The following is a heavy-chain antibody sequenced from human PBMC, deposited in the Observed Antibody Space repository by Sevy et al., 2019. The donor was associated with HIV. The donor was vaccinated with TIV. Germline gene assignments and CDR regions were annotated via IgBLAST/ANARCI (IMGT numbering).Heavy chain of an antibody. V-gene: IGHV3-23*01. D-gene: IGHD3-3*01. CDR2: ISESGRST. Sequence: GGSLRLTCAGSGFTFGTYAMTWVRRAPGKGLQWVSVISESGRSTDYADSVQGRVTISRDNSKNTMHLHMNSLRVEDTATYYCARRPDFGVIIPTGVLDVWVQGTTVTVSS. CDR1: GFTFGTYA. J-gene: IGHJ6*02. CDR3: ARRPDFGVIIPTGVLDV.